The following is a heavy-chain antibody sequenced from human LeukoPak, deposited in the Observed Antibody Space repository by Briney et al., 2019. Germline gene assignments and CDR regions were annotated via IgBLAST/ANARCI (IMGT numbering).Heavy chain of an antibody. CDR2: IRYDGSNK. J-gene: IGHJ4*02. Sequence: PGGSLRLSCAASGFTFSSYGMHWVRQAPGKGLEWVAFIRYDGSNKYYADSVKGRFTISRDNSKNTLYLQMNSLRAEDTAVYYCAKVTVVVVAATPSDYWGQETLVTVSS. CDR3: AKVTVVVVAATPSDY. CDR1: GFTFSSYG. D-gene: IGHD2-15*01. V-gene: IGHV3-30*02.